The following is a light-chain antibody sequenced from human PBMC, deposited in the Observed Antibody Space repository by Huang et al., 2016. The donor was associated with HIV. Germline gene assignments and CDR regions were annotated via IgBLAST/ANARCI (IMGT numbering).Light chain of an antibody. V-gene: IGKV1-39*01. CDR3: QQRYSTPYT. Sequence: DIQMTQSPSSLSASVGDRVTITCRASQRISSYLNWYHQKPGKAPKLLIYAASSLQSGVPSRFSGSGSGTDCTLTISSLQPEDFATYYCQQRYSTPYTFGQGTKLEIK. CDR2: AAS. CDR1: QRISSY. J-gene: IGKJ2*01.